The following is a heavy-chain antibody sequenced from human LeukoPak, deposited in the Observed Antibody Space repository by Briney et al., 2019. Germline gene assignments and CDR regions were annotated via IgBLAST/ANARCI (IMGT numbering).Heavy chain of an antibody. V-gene: IGHV3-30*18. Sequence: GGSLRLSCAAYGFTFSNYGMHWVRQGPGKGLEWVALISYDGSNKYFADSVKGRLTISRDNSKNTLYLQMHSLRAEDTAVYYCAKDNVAAAGRYFDYWGQGTLVTVSS. CDR2: ISYDGSNK. J-gene: IGHJ4*02. CDR3: AKDNVAAAGRYFDY. CDR1: GFTFSNYG. D-gene: IGHD6-13*01.